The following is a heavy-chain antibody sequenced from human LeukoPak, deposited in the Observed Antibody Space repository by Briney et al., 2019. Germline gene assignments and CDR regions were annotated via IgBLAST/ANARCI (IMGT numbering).Heavy chain of an antibody. Sequence: GESLKISCKGSGYSFTSYWISWLRQLPGKGVEWMGRIDPSDSYTNYSPSFESHVTISADKSISTAYLQWSSLKASDIATYYCARHYGAAGDFDYWGEGTLVTVSS. D-gene: IGHD6-13*01. V-gene: IGHV5-10-1*01. CDR1: GYSFTSYW. J-gene: IGHJ4*02. CDR3: ARHYGAAGDFDY. CDR2: IDPSDSYT.